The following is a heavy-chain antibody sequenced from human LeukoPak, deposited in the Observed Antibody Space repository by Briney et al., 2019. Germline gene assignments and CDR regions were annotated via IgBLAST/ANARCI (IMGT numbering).Heavy chain of an antibody. Sequence: HPGGSLRLFCAASGFTFSSYGMHWVRQAPGKGLEWVAVISYDGSNKFYADSVKGRFNISRDNYKNTLYLQMNSLRAEDTAVYYCAKDRRSSLRYFDWLDDYWGQGTLVTVSS. D-gene: IGHD3-9*01. J-gene: IGHJ4*02. CDR3: AKDRRSSLRYFDWLDDY. V-gene: IGHV3-30*18. CDR2: ISYDGSNK. CDR1: GFTFSSYG.